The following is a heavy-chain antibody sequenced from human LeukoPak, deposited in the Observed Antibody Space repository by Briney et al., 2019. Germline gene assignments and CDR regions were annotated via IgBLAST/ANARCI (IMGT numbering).Heavy chain of an antibody. J-gene: IGHJ3*02. CDR3: ARDFGNYYDSSGRRGAFDI. D-gene: IGHD3-22*01. Sequence: GGSLRLSCAASGFTFSSYAMHWVRQAPGKGLEWVAVISYDGSNKYYADSVKGRFTISRDNSKNTLYLQMNSLRAEDTAVYYCARDFGNYYDSSGRRGAFDIWGQGTMVTVSS. V-gene: IGHV3-30-3*01. CDR2: ISYDGSNK. CDR1: GFTFSSYA.